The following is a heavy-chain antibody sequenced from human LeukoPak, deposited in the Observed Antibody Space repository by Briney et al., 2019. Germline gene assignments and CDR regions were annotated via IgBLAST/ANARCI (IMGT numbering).Heavy chain of an antibody. V-gene: IGHV3-11*04. CDR3: ASQSFLAVAGSRLDDY. CDR2: ISSSGTTI. D-gene: IGHD6-19*01. J-gene: IGHJ4*02. Sequence: GGSLRLSCAPSGFTFSDFYMSWIRQAPGKGLEWLSYISSSGTTIYYADSVKGRFTISRDNAKNSLYLQMNSLRAEDTAVYYCASQSFLAVAGSRLDDYWGQGTLVTVSS. CDR1: GFTFSDFY.